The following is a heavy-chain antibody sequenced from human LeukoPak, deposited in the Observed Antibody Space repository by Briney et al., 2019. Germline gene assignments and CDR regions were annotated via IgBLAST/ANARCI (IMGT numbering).Heavy chain of an antibody. CDR2: IYYSGST. CDR3: ARETRYYDSSGYFNWFDP. V-gene: IGHV4-59*01. J-gene: IGHJ5*02. CDR1: GGSISSYY. Sequence: SETLSLTCTVSGGSISSYYWSWIRQPPGKGLEWIGYIYYSGSTNYNPSLKSRVTISVDKSKNQFSLKLSSVTAADTAVYYCARETRYYDSSGYFNWFDPWGQGTLVTVSS. D-gene: IGHD3-22*01.